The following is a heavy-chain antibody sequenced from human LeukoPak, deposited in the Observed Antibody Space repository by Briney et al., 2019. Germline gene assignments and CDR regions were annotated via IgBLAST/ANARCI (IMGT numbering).Heavy chain of an antibody. D-gene: IGHD5-12*01. CDR3: ATAHQGYSGYDWYYFDY. CDR2: FDPKDGET. Sequence: ASVKVSCKVSGYTLTELSMHWVRQAPGKGLEWMGGFDPKDGETIYAQKFQGRVTMTEDTSTDTAYMELSSLRSEDTAVYYCATAHQGYSGYDWYYFDYWGQGTLVTVSS. J-gene: IGHJ4*02. V-gene: IGHV1-24*01. CDR1: GYTLTELS.